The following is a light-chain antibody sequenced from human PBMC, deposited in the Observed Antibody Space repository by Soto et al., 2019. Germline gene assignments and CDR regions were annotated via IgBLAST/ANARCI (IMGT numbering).Light chain of an antibody. V-gene: IGLV2-23*02. CDR3: CSYAGSSTFSYV. CDR1: SSDVGSYNL. Sequence: QSVLTQPASVSGSPGQSITISCTGTSSDVGSYNLVSWYQQHPGKATKLMIYEVSKRPSGVSNRFSGSKSGNTASLTISVLQAEDEADYYCCSYAGSSTFSYVFGTGTKVTVL. CDR2: EVS. J-gene: IGLJ1*01.